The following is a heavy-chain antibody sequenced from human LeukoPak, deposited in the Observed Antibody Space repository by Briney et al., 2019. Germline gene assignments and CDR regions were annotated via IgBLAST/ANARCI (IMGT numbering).Heavy chain of an antibody. CDR3: AIMHGYYDASGYLVP. J-gene: IGHJ5*02. Sequence: GGSLRLSCAASGFTFCSDSMRWVRQAPGKGLGWVSFITTNIGDTSYADSVKGRFTISTDNPRNTLYMQMNSPRDEDTALYYCAIMHGYYDASGYLVPWGQGTLVTVSS. V-gene: IGHV3-23*01. CDR2: ITTNIGDT. D-gene: IGHD3-22*01. CDR1: GFTFCSDS.